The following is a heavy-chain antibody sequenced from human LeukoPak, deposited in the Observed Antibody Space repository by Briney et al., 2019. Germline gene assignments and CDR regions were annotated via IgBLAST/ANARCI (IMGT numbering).Heavy chain of an antibody. Sequence: GGSLRLSCAASGFTFSSYAMSWVRQAPGKGLEWVSAISGSGGSTYYADSVKGRSTISRDNSKNTLYLQINSLRAEDTAVYYCARDGTAMVITNGYFDYWGQGTLVTVSS. D-gene: IGHD5-18*01. CDR3: ARDGTAMVITNGYFDY. CDR1: GFTFSSYA. V-gene: IGHV3-23*01. CDR2: ISGSGGST. J-gene: IGHJ4*02.